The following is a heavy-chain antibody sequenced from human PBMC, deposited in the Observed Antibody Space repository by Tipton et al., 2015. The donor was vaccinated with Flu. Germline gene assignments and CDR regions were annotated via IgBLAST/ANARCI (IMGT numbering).Heavy chain of an antibody. CDR3: ARVGATTFY. V-gene: IGHV3-74*01. D-gene: IGHD1-26*01. CDR1: GYSFSSYW. CDR2: INSDGSSS. Sequence: SLRLSCAASGYSFSSYWMHWVRQTPGKGLVWVSRINSDGSSSNYADFVKGRFTISRDNAKNTLYLQMNSLRAEDTAVYYCARVGATTFYWGQGTLVTVSS. J-gene: IGHJ4*02.